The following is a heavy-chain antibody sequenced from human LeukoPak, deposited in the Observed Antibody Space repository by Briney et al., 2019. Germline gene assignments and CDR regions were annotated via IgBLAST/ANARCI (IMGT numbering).Heavy chain of an antibody. CDR2: IIYSGST. V-gene: IGHV4-59*01. D-gene: IGHD2-21*01. CDR3: ARENSPEGSLYWYFDL. J-gene: IGHJ2*01. Sequence: SETLSLTCSVSGGSISSYYWSWIRQPPAKGLEWIGYIIYSGSTIYNPSLKSRVTISVDTSKNQFSLKLSSVTAAGTAVYYCARENSPEGSLYWYFDLWGRGTLVTVSS. CDR1: GGSISSYY.